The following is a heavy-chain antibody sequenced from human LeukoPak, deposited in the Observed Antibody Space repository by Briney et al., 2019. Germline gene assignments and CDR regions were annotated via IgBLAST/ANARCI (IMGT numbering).Heavy chain of an antibody. Sequence: PGGSLRLSCAASGFTFSSYEMNWVRQAPGKGLDWVAGIPRNGGSSGYAAAVKGRFTISRDNAKNSLYLQMNSLRAEDTAFYYCVRSITMFQHWGQGTLVTVSS. CDR1: GFTFSSYE. CDR3: VRSITMFQH. CDR2: IPRNGGSS. J-gene: IGHJ1*01. V-gene: IGHV3-20*04. D-gene: IGHD3-10*01.